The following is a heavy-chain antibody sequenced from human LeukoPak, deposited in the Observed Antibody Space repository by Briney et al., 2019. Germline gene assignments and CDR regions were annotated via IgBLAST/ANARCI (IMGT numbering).Heavy chain of an antibody. J-gene: IGHJ3*02. Sequence: SETLSLTCAVSGYSISSGYYWGWIRQPPGKGLEWIGSIYHSGSTYYNPSLKSRVTISVDTSKNQFSLKLSSVTAADTAVYYCARCESSSDAFDIRGQGTMVTVSS. V-gene: IGHV4-38-2*01. CDR1: GYSISSGYY. CDR2: IYHSGST. D-gene: IGHD6-6*01. CDR3: ARCESSSDAFDI.